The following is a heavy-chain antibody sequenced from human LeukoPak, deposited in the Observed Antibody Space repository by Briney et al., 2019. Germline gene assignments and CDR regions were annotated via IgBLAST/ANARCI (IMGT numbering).Heavy chain of an antibody. CDR2: IYSGGST. CDR3: AKDRTWEPRIAAAGPFDY. J-gene: IGHJ4*02. CDR1: EFSVGSNY. D-gene: IGHD6-13*01. Sequence: GGSLRLSCAASEFSVGSNYMTWVRQAPGKGLEWVSLIYSGGSTYYADSVKGRFTIPRDNSKNTLYLQMNSLRAEDTAVYYCAKDRTWEPRIAAAGPFDYWGQGTLVTVSS. V-gene: IGHV3-66*01.